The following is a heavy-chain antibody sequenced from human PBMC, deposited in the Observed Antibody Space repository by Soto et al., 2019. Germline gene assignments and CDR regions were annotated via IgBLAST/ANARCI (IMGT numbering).Heavy chain of an antibody. CDR2: ISYDGSNK. V-gene: IGHV3-30*18. Sequence: GGSLRHSCAASGFTFSSYGMHWVRQAPGKGLEWVAVISYDGSNKYYADSVKGRFTISRDNSKNTLYLQMNSLRAEDTAVYYSAKDRFATSSASVYLDYWGQAT. CDR1: GFTFSSYG. D-gene: IGHD6-6*01. CDR3: AKDRFATSSASVYLDY. J-gene: IGHJ4*02.